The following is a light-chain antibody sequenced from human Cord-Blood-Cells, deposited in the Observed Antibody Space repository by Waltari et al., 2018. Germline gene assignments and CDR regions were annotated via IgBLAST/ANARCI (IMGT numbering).Light chain of an antibody. J-gene: IGKJ1*01. CDR1: QSMSSY. CDR3: QQSYSTPRT. CDR2: AAS. V-gene: IGKV1-39*01. Sequence: DIQLTQSPSSLSASVGDRVTITCRASQSMSSYLNWYQQKPGKAPKLLIYAASSLQSRVPSRFSGSGSGTDFTLTISSLQPEDFATYYGQQSYSTPRTFGQGTKVEIK.